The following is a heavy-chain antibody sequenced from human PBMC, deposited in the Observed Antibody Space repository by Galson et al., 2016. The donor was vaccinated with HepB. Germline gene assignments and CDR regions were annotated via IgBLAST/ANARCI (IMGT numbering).Heavy chain of an antibody. J-gene: IGHJ3*02. CDR2: ISPILGTA. CDR3: ATNFRESTAYGALDI. D-gene: IGHD2/OR15-2a*01. CDR1: GGTFNNYK. Sequence: SVKVSCKVVGGTFNNYKIDWVRQAPGQGLEWMGGISPILGTADRTRRFQDRLTLTADESTGTAYLELTNLRSEDTAVYHCATNFRESTAYGALDIWGQGTMVTVSS. V-gene: IGHV1-69*13.